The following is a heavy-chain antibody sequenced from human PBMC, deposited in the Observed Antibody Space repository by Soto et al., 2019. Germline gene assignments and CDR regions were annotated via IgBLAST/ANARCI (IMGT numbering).Heavy chain of an antibody. D-gene: IGHD6-19*01. Sequence: ASETLSLTCAVSGDSISSDKWWSWVRQPPGKGLEWIGEVYHSGNTNYNPSLKSRVIISVDKSKNQFSLKLSSVTDADTAMYYCVRAGGGWSFDSWGQGTLVTVSS. CDR2: VYHSGNT. V-gene: IGHV4-4*02. CDR1: GDSISSDKW. J-gene: IGHJ4*02. CDR3: VRAGGGWSFDS.